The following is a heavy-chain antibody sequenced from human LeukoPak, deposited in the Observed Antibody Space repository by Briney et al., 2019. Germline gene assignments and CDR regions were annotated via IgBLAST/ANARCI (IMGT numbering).Heavy chain of an antibody. CDR1: GGSVSSGSYY. J-gene: IGHJ4*02. Sequence: PSETLSLTCTVSGGSVSSGSYYWSWIRQPPGKGLEWIGYIYYSGSTNYNPSLMSRVTISVDTSKNQFSLKLSSVTAADTAVYYCARVTNVLRFLEWLPAVYYFDYWGQGNLVTVSS. CDR3: ARVTNVLRFLEWLPAVYYFDY. CDR2: IYYSGST. V-gene: IGHV4-61*01. D-gene: IGHD3-3*01.